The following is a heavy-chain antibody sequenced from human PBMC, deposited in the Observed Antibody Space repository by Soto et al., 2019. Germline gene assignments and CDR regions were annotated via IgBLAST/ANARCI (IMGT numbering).Heavy chain of an antibody. Sequence: QVQLVESGGGVVQPGRSLRLSCAASGFTFSSYGMHWVRQAPGKGLEWVAIISYDGSNTYYADSVKGRFTISRDNSKNTLYRQMNRLRAEDTYVYYCAKEGGLSGSYYISSSYYFDYWGQGTLVTVSS. CDR1: GFTFSSYG. CDR2: ISYDGSNT. J-gene: IGHJ4*02. D-gene: IGHD1-26*01. V-gene: IGHV3-30*18. CDR3: AKEGGLSGSYYISSSYYFDY.